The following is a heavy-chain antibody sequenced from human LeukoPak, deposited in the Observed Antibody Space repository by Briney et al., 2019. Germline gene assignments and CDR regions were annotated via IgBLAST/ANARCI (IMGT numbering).Heavy chain of an antibody. D-gene: IGHD4-17*01. CDR3: ARGTTVTALDY. Sequence: SETLSLTCTVSGGSITSYYWSWIRQPPGKGLEWIGYIYSSGGTNYNPSLKSRVTISVDTSKNQFSLKLISVTAADTAVYYCARGTTVTALDYWGQGTLVTVSS. J-gene: IGHJ4*02. V-gene: IGHV4-59*01. CDR2: IYSSGGT. CDR1: GGSITSYY.